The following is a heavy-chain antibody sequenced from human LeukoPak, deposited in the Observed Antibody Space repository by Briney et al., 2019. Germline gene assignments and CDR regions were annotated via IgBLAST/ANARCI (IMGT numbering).Heavy chain of an antibody. J-gene: IGHJ4*02. CDR2: TNHSGYT. V-gene: IGHV4-34*01. CDR1: GESSFSSYY. D-gene: IGHD3-22*01. Sequence: PSETLSLTCAVYGESSFSSYYWSWIRQTPGGALEWIGETNHSGYTNYNPSLKSRVTLSIDTSKNQFSLRPNSVTAADTAVYYCSRQVVGNDYWGQGTLVTVSS. CDR3: SRQVVGNDY.